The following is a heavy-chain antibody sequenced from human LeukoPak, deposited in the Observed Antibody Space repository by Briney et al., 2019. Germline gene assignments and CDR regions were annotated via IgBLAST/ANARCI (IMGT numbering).Heavy chain of an antibody. V-gene: IGHV4-34*01. J-gene: IGHJ4*02. Sequence: SETLSLTCAVYGGSFSGYYWSWFRQPPGEGLEWIGDINHSGSTNYNPSLKSRVTISVDTSKNQFSLKLSSVTAADTAVYYCARPRSGTFKGGEFDYWGQGTLVTVSS. D-gene: IGHD1/OR15-1a*01. CDR3: ARPRSGTFKGGEFDY. CDR2: INHSGST. CDR1: GGSFSGYY.